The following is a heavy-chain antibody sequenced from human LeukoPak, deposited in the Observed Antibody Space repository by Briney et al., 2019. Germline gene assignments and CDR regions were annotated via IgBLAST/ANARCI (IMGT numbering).Heavy chain of an antibody. CDR2: ISPRGDIT. J-gene: IGHJ1*01. Sequence: GGSLRLSCAASGFTFSSYWMHWVRQAPGKGLVWVSGISPRGDITYYKESVRGRFTISRDNFKNMVSLQLNSLRAEDTAMYYCAKDDDWGRFNHWGQGTLVTVSS. CDR1: GFTFSSYW. D-gene: IGHD3-16*01. CDR3: AKDDDWGRFNH. V-gene: IGHV3-23*01.